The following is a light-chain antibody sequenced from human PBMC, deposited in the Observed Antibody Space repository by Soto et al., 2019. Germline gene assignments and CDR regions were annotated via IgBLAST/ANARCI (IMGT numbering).Light chain of an antibody. CDR2: EVT. Sequence: QSALTQPPSASGSPGQPVTISCTGTSSDIGGYSYVAWYQQHPGKAPKLIIYEVTKRPSGVPDRFSGSKSGNSASLTVFGLQAEDEAVYYCGSYAGSKNWGVFGGGTKLTVL. CDR1: SSDIGGYSY. V-gene: IGLV2-8*01. CDR3: GSYAGSKNWGV. J-gene: IGLJ3*02.